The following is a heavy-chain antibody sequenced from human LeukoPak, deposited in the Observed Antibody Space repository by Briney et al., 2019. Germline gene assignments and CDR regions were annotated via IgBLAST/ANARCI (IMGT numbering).Heavy chain of an antibody. D-gene: IGHD2-2*02. J-gene: IGHJ4*02. CDR3: ARHEGRNRGNMVIVPAAIKN. Sequence: SETLSLTCTVSGGSISGSSYYWGWIRQPPGKGLEWIGSFYYSGSTYYNSSLKSRVTISVDTSRNQFSLKMTSVTAADTAVYYWARHEGRNRGNMVIVPAAIKNWGQGTLGTVSS. CDR1: GGSISGSSYY. V-gene: IGHV4-39*01. CDR2: FYYSGST.